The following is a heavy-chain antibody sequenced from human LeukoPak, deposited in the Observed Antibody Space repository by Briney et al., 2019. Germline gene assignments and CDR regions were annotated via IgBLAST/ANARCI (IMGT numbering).Heavy chain of an antibody. CDR3: ARDKVVAAKASDY. V-gene: IGHV3-21*01. J-gene: IGHJ4*02. Sequence: PGGSLRPSCAASGSTFSSYSMNWVRQAPGKGLEWVSSISSSSSYIYYADSVKGRFTISRDNAKNSLYLQMNSLRAEDTAVYYCARDKVVAAKASDYWGQGTLVTVSS. CDR1: GSTFSSYS. D-gene: IGHD2-15*01. CDR2: ISSSSSYI.